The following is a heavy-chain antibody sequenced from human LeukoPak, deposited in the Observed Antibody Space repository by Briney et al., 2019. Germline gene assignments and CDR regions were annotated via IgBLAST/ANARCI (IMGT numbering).Heavy chain of an antibody. D-gene: IGHD6-13*01. J-gene: IGHJ3*02. CDR3: ARASSSWPLDAFDI. CDR1: GFTFSSYS. CDR2: ISSSSSTI. V-gene: IGHV3-48*04. Sequence: GGSLRLSCAASGFTFSSYSMNWVRQAPGKGLEWVSYISSSSSTIYYADSVKGRFTISRDNAKNSLYLQMSSLRAEDTAVYYCARASSSWPLDAFDIWGQGTMVTVSS.